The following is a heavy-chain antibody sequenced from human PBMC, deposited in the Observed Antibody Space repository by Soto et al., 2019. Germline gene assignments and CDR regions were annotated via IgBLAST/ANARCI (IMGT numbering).Heavy chain of an antibody. CDR1: GDSINNSHW. J-gene: IGHJ5*02. D-gene: IGHD6-13*01. CDR2: TYHSGTT. V-gene: IGHV4-4*02. Sequence: QVQLQESGPGLVQPSGTLSLTCAVSGDSINNSHWWSWVRQTPGKGLEWIGETYHSGTTNYNRSLKTRVTISIDKSKNQFSLKMNSVTAADTAVYYCAREVNSSPARGPNWFDPWGQGTLVTVSS. CDR3: AREVNSSPARGPNWFDP.